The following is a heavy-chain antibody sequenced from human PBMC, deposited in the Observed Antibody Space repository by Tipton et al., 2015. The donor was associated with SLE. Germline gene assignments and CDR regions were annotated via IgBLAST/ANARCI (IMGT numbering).Heavy chain of an antibody. J-gene: IGHJ5*02. V-gene: IGHV4-30-2*01. D-gene: IGHD3-3*01. Sequence: TLSLTCTVSGGSIGTYSWSWIRQPPGKGLEWIGYIHHSGSTYYNPSLRSRVTMSVDRSKNQFSLNLNSLTAADTAVYYCARDKMDFWSNWFDPWGQGTLVTVSS. CDR2: IHHSGST. CDR1: GGSIGTYS. CDR3: ARDKMDFWSNWFDP.